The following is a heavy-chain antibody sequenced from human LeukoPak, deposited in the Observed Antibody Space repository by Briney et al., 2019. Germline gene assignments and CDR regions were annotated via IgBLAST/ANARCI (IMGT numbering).Heavy chain of an antibody. Sequence: GGSLRLSCAASGFTLSSYSMNWVRQAPGKGLEWVSYISSTSSTIYYADSVKGRFAISRDNAKNSLYLQVNSLRAEDTAVYYCARDGQRGDYWGQGTLVTASS. V-gene: IGHV3-48*01. D-gene: IGHD3-16*01. CDR3: ARDGQRGDY. J-gene: IGHJ4*02. CDR2: ISSTSSTI. CDR1: GFTLSSYS.